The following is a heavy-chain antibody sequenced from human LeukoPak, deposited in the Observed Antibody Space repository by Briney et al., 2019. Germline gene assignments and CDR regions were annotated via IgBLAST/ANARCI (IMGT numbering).Heavy chain of an antibody. D-gene: IGHD3-3*01. CDR3: AKAKPSWDLWTGLSLSSAFDI. Sequence: GGSLRLSCAASGFTFSSYAMSWVRQAPGKGLEWVSAISGSGGSTYYADSVKGRFTISRDNSKNTLYLQMNSLRAEDTAVYYCAKAKPSWDLWTGLSLSSAFDIWGQGTMVTVSS. V-gene: IGHV3-23*01. J-gene: IGHJ3*02. CDR2: ISGSGGST. CDR1: GFTFSSYA.